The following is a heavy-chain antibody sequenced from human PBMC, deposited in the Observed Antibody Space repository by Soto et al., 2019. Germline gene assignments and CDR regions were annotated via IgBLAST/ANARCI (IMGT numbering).Heavy chain of an antibody. CDR3: ARALDYDFWGGRNWFDP. CDR1: GGSITDNY. V-gene: IGHV4-59*01. CDR2: IYYTGIT. Sequence: QVQLQQSGPGLLKPSETLSLTCSVSGGSITDNYWTWIRQSPGKGLEWVGYIYYTGITNYNPSLKRRVTISLDRSKNHFSLKLDSVTAADTAVYYCARALDYDFWGGRNWFDPWGQGPLVTVSS. D-gene: IGHD3-3*01. J-gene: IGHJ5*02.